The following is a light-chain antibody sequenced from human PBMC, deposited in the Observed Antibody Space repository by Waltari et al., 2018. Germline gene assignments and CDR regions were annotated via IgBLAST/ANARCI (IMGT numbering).Light chain of an antibody. CDR2: GAS. CDR1: QSVSRS. J-gene: IGKJ1*01. CDR3: QYYVRLPVS. Sequence: EIVLTQSPGTLSLSPGERATLSCRASQSVSRSVAWYHQKPGQAPRLRIYGASSRATGVPDRFSGSGSGTDFSLTISILEPEDCAVYYCQYYVRLPVSFGQGTKMEIK. V-gene: IGKV3-20*01.